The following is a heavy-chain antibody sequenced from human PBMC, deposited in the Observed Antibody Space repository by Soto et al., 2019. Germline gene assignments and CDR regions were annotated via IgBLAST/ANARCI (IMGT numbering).Heavy chain of an antibody. CDR1: GYTLTELS. D-gene: IGHD4-17*01. J-gene: IGHJ3*02. CDR3: ASYYGDRYDAFDI. CDR2: FDPEDGET. Sequence: ASVKVSCKVSGYTLTELSMHWVRQAPGKGLEWMGGFDPEDGETIYAQKFQGRVTMTEDTSTGTAYMELSSLRSEDTAVYYCASYYGDRYDAFDIWGQGTMVTVS. V-gene: IGHV1-24*01.